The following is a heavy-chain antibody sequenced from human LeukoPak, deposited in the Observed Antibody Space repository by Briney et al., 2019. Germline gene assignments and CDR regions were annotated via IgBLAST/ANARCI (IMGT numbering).Heavy chain of an antibody. D-gene: IGHD1-26*01. CDR3: ASSSGSYYTGFDI. CDR1: GGSISSYH. CDR2: IYYTGST. V-gene: IGHV4-59*08. J-gene: IGHJ3*02. Sequence: SETLSLTCTVSGGSISSYHWNWIRQSPGKGLEWIGYIYYTGSTNYSPSLKSRVTISVDTSKNQFSLKLRSVTAADTAVYYCASSSGSYYTGFDIWNQGTMVTVSS.